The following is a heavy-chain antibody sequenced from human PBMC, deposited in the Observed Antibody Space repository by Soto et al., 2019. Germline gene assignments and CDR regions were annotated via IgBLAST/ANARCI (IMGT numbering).Heavy chain of an antibody. CDR3: AGGLGDGAAKTPYYYVGIDV. Sequence: SETRSLTFAVSGGSISSGGYSWSWIRQPPGKGLEWIGYIYHSGSTYYTPSLKSRVTISVDRSKNQFSLKLSSVTAADTAVYYCAGGLGDGAAKTPYYYVGIDVWGQGTMVTVSS. V-gene: IGHV4-30-2*01. CDR2: IYHSGST. J-gene: IGHJ6*02. CDR1: GGSISSGGYS. D-gene: IGHD3-10*01.